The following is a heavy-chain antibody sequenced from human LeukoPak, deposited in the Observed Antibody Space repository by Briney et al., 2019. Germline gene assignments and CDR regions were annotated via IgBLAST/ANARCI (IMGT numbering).Heavy chain of an antibody. CDR1: GFTFSSYS. J-gene: IGHJ6*03. CDR3: ARVLSGRGSLYDYYYYMDV. V-gene: IGHV3-53*01. D-gene: IGHD3-10*01. Sequence: GGSLRLSCAASGFTFSSYSMNWVRQAPGKGLEWVSVIYSGGSTYYADSVKGRFTISRDISKNTLYLQMNSLRAEDTAVYYCARVLSGRGSLYDYYYYMDVWGKGTTVTISS. CDR2: IYSGGST.